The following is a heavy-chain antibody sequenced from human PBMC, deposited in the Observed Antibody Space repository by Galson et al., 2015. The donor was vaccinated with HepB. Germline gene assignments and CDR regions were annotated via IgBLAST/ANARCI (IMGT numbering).Heavy chain of an antibody. CDR1: GYTFTSYA. V-gene: IGHV1-3*01. CDR2: INAGNGNT. D-gene: IGHD3-10*01. CDR3: ARGPGLWFGEQFDY. Sequence: SVKVSCKASGYTFTSYAMHWVRQAPGQRLEWMGWINAGNGNTKYSQKFQGRVTITRDTSASTAYMELSSLRSEDTAVYYCARGPGLWFGEQFDYWGQGTLVTVSS. J-gene: IGHJ4*02.